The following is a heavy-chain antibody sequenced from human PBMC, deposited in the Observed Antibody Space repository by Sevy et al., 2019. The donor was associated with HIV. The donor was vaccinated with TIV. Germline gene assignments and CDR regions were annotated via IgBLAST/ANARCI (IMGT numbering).Heavy chain of an antibody. D-gene: IGHD6-13*01. CDR2: INSDGSGT. CDR1: GFTFSTYW. V-gene: IGHV3-74*01. CDR3: ARVNIPAAE. J-gene: IGHJ4*02. Sequence: GGSLRLSCAASGFTFSTYWMHWVRQVPGKGLVWVSRINSDGSGTTYAGSVKGRFTISRDNAKNTLYLQMNSLRVEDTAVYCLARVNIPAAEWGQGALVTVSS.